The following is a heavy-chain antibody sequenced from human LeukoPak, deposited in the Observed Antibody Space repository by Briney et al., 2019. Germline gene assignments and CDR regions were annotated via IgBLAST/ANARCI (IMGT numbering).Heavy chain of an antibody. CDR2: INYSGDT. V-gene: IGHV4-39*01. J-gene: IGHJ4*02. Sequence: PSETLPLTCTASGGSISSSNYYWGWIRQPPGKGLEWIGSINYSGDTYSNPSLKSRVTISVDTSKNQFSLKLSSVTAADTAVYYCARVDIVVVPSAAFDFWGQGTLVTVSS. D-gene: IGHD2-2*03. CDR3: ARVDIVVVPSAAFDF. CDR1: GGSISSSNYY.